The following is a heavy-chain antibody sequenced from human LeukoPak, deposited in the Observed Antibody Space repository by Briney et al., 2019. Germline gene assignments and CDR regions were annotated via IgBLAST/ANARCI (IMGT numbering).Heavy chain of an antibody. V-gene: IGHV1-69*06. CDR3: AGVPLSGSRTYYFDY. D-gene: IGHD1-26*01. CDR2: IIPIFGTA. CDR1: GGTFSSYA. J-gene: IGHJ4*02. Sequence: SVKVSCKASGGTFSSYAISWVRQAPGQGLEWMGRIIPIFGTANYAQKFQGRVTITADKSTSTAYMELSSLRSEDTAVYYCAGVPLSGSRTYYFDYWGQGTLVTVSS.